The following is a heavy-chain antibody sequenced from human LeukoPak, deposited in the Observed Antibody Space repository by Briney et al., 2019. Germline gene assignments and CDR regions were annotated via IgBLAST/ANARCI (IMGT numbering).Heavy chain of an antibody. Sequence: GGSLRLSCAASGFTFSSYAMSWVRQAPGKGLEWVSAISGSGGSTYYADSVKGRFTISRDNSKNTLYLQMNSLRAEDTAVYYCASNIVGAPEFDYWGQGTLVTVSS. D-gene: IGHD1-26*01. CDR1: GFTFSSYA. J-gene: IGHJ4*02. V-gene: IGHV3-23*01. CDR3: ASNIVGAPEFDY. CDR2: ISGSGGST.